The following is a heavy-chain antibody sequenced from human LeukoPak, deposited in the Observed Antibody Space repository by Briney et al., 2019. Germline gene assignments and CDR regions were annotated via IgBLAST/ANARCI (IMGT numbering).Heavy chain of an antibody. CDR2: INPNSGGT. D-gene: IGHD6-19*01. Sequence: ASVKVSCKASGYTFTGYYMHWARQAPGQGLEWMGWINPNSGGTNYAQKFQGRVTMTRDMSISTAYMELSRLRSDDTAVYYCARIWGSGWDHFDYWGQGTLVTVSS. CDR1: GYTFTGYY. J-gene: IGHJ4*02. V-gene: IGHV1-2*02. CDR3: ARIWGSGWDHFDY.